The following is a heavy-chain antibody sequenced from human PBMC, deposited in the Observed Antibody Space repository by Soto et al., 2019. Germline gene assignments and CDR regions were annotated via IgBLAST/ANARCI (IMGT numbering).Heavy chain of an antibody. D-gene: IGHD3-10*01. CDR3: AKDLGSGKPYYYYAMDV. CDR1: GFIFSRYG. J-gene: IGHJ6*02. CDR2: ISYDGSNK. V-gene: IGHV3-30*18. Sequence: GGSLRLSCEVSGFIFSRYGMHWVRQAPGKGLEWVAVISYDGSNKYYAESVKGRFIISRDKSENTLYLQMNSLRAEDTAVYYCAKDLGSGKPYYYYAMDVWGQGTTVTVSS.